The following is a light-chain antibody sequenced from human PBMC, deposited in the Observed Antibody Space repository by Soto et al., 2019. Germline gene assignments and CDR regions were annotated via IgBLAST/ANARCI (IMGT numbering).Light chain of an antibody. Sequence: QSVLTQPASVSGSPGQSITISCTGTSSDVGGYNYVSWFQQHPGKAPKLMIYEVINRPSGVSNRFSGSKSGNTASLTISGLQPEDEADYYCSSYTSSSTLVFGGGTKLTVL. CDR3: SSYTSSSTLV. CDR2: EVI. V-gene: IGLV2-14*01. J-gene: IGLJ2*01. CDR1: SSDVGGYNY.